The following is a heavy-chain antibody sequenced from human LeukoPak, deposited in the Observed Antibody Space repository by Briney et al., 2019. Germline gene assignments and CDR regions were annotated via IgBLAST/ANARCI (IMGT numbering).Heavy chain of an antibody. CDR1: GGSISSYY. D-gene: IGHD6-19*01. CDR3: ARDVRQSSGWFGAGFDY. CDR2: IYYSGST. Sequence: SETLSLTCTVSGGSISSYYWSWIRQPPGKGLEWIGYIYYSGSTNYNPSLKSRVTISVDTSKNQFSLKLSSVTAADTAVYYCARDVRQSSGWFGAGFDYWGQGTLVTVSS. V-gene: IGHV4-59*01. J-gene: IGHJ4*02.